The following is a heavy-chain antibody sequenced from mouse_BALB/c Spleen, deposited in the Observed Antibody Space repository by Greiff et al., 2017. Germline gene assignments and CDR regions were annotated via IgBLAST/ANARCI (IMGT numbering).Heavy chain of an antibody. D-gene: IGHD4-1*01. J-gene: IGHJ3*01. CDR2: IDPENGNT. CDR1: GFNIKDYY. CDR3: AITGTAWFAY. Sequence: EVQVVESGAELVRPGALVKLSCKASGFNIKDYYMHWVKQRPEQGLEWIGWIDPENGNTIYDPKFQGKASITADTSSNTAYLQLSSLTSEDTAVYYCAITGTAWFAYWGQGTLVTVSA. V-gene: IGHV14-1*02.